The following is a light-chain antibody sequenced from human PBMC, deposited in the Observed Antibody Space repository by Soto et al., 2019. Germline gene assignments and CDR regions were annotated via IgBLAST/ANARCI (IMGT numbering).Light chain of an antibody. V-gene: IGLV2-14*01. Sequence: QSALTQPASVSGSPGQSITISCTGTSSDVGGYNFVSWYQQHPGKAPKLMIYEVNNRPSGVSNRFSGSKSGNTASLTISGLQAEDEADYYCNSYTISATLVFGGGTKLTVL. CDR1: SSDVGGYNF. J-gene: IGLJ3*02. CDR3: NSYTISATLV. CDR2: EVN.